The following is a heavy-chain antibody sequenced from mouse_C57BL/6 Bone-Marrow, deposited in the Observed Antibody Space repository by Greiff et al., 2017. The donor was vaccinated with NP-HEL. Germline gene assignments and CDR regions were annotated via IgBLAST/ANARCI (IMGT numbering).Heavy chain of an antibody. V-gene: IGHV1-26*01. CDR2: INPNNGGT. CDR1: GYTFTDYY. Sequence: EVQLQQSGPELVKPGASVKISCKVSGYTFTDYYMNWVKQSHGKSLEWLRDINPNNGGTSYNQTFKGKGTLTVDKSSSTVYMELRSLTSEKSAVYYGGRGGYYYGSRDYWGQGTTLTVTS. D-gene: IGHD1-1*01. CDR3: GRGGYYYGSRDY. J-gene: IGHJ2*01.